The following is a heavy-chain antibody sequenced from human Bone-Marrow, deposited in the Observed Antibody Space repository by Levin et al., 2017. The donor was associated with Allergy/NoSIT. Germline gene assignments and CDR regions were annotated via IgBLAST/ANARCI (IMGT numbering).Heavy chain of an antibody. CDR2: ISGSGGST. V-gene: IGHV3-23*01. Sequence: GGSLRLSCAASGFTFSSYAMSWVRQAPGKGLEWVSAISGSGGSTYYADSVKGRFTISRDNSKNTLYLQMNSLRAEDTAVYYCAKAVAAAGDRKQPGGYWGQGTLVTVSS. CDR3: AKAVAAAGDRKQPGGY. CDR1: GFTFSSYA. J-gene: IGHJ4*02. D-gene: IGHD6-13*01.